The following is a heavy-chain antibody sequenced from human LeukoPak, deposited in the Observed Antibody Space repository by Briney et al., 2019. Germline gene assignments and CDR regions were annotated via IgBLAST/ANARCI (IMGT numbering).Heavy chain of an antibody. Sequence: SVKVSCKASGGTFSSYAISWVRQAPGQGLEWMGGIIPIFGTANYAQKFQGRVTITADESTSTAYMELTSLRSEDTAVYYCAGGRVGGLRKAFDYWGQGSPGHRLL. CDR2: IIPIFGTA. CDR1: GGTFSSYA. CDR3: AGGRVGGLRKAFDY. J-gene: IGHJ4*02. V-gene: IGHV1-69*01. D-gene: IGHD1-26*01.